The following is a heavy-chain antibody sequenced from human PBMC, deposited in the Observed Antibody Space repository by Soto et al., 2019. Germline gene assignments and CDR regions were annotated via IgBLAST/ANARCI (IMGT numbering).Heavy chain of an antibody. CDR1: GYTFTSYD. V-gene: IGHV1-8*01. J-gene: IGHJ6*02. CDR3: ARGRHSSGWYDRVAYYYYGMDV. CDR2: MNPNSGNT. D-gene: IGHD6-19*01. Sequence: ASVKVSCKASGYTFTSYDINWVRQATGQGLEWMGWMNPNSGNTGYAQKFQGRVTMTRNTSISTAYMELSSLRSEDTAVYYCARGRHSSGWYDRVAYYYYGMDVWGQGTTVTVSS.